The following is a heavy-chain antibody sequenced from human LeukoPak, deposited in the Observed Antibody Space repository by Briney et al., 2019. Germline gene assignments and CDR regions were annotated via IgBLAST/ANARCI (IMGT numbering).Heavy chain of an antibody. D-gene: IGHD6-19*01. Sequence: PSETLSLTCAVSGGSVSSNNWWSWVRQPPRKGLEWIRELYHTGSTNFNPSLKSRVTVSMDKSKNQFFLKLTSVTAADTAVYYCATHMAVAGWGAFDIWGQGTMVTVSS. CDR3: ATHMAVAGWGAFDI. V-gene: IGHV4-4*02. CDR1: GGSVSSNNW. CDR2: LYHTGST. J-gene: IGHJ3*02.